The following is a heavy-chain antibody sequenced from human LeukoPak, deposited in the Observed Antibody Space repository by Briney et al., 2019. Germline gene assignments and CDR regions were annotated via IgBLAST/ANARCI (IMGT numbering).Heavy chain of an antibody. J-gene: IGHJ4*02. D-gene: IGHD4-23*01. CDR1: GFTFSSYG. Sequence: PGGSLRLSCAASGFTFSSYGMHWVRRAPGKGLEWVAVIWHDGSNKYYADSVKGRFTISRDNSKNTLYLQMNSLRAEDTAVYYCARGDYGGNSDWGQGTLVTVSS. CDR3: ARGDYGGNSD. V-gene: IGHV3-33*01. CDR2: IWHDGSNK.